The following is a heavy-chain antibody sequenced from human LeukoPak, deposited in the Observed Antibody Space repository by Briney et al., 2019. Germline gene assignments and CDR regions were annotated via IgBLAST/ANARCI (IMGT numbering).Heavy chain of an antibody. V-gene: IGHV4-59*01. CDR1: GGSISSYY. J-gene: IGHJ4*02. Sequence: SETLSLTCTVSGGSISSYYWSWIRQPPGKGLEWIGYIYYSGSTNYNPSLKSRVTISVDTSKNQFSLRLSSVTAADTAAYYCARDDSSGYDYWGQGTLVTVSS. CDR2: IYYSGST. CDR3: ARDDSSGYDY. D-gene: IGHD3-22*01.